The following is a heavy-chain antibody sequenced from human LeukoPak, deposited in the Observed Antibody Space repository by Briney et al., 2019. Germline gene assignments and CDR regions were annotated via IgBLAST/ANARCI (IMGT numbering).Heavy chain of an antibody. V-gene: IGHV1-18*01. CDR3: AREGGSYYLLGRYFDL. CDR2: ISAYNGNT. Sequence: ASVKVSCKASGYTFTSYGISWVRQAPGQGLEWMGWISAYNGNTNYAQKLQGRVTMTTDTSTSTAYMELSSLRSDDTAVYYCAREGGSYYLLGRYFDLWGRGTLVTVSS. CDR1: GYTFTSYG. J-gene: IGHJ2*01. D-gene: IGHD1-26*01.